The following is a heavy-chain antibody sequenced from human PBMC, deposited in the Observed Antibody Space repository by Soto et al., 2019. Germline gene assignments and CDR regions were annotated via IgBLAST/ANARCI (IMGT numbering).Heavy chain of an antibody. CDR2: IYFRGTT. CDR3: ARMNYYDTSGYLFAY. Sequence: PSETLSLTCTVSGGSISSYYWSWIRQPPGKGLEWIGYIYFRGTTNYNPSLKSRVTMSADTSKNQFSLKLNSVTAADTAVYYCARMNYYDTSGYLFAYWGQGLMVTVS. V-gene: IGHV4-59*01. D-gene: IGHD3-22*01. J-gene: IGHJ4*02. CDR1: GGSISSYY.